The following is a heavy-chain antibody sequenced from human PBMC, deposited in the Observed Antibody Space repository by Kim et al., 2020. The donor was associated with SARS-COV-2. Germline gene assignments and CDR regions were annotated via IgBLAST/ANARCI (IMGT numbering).Heavy chain of an antibody. D-gene: IGHD5-12*01. CDR3: ARFPRWLHISYGMDV. CDR2: INHSGST. V-gene: IGHV4-34*01. J-gene: IGHJ6*02. CDR1: GGSFSGYY. Sequence: SETLSLTCAVYGGSFSGYYWSWIRQPPGKGLEWIGEINHSGSTNYNPSLKSRVTISVDTSKNQFSLKLSSVTAADTAVYYCARFPRWLHISYGMDVWGQGTTVTVSS.